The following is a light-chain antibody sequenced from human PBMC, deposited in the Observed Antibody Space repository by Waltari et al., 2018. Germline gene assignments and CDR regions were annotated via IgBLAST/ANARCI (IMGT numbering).Light chain of an antibody. J-gene: IGKJ1*01. V-gene: IGKV3-20*01. CDR2: GAS. Sequence: EIVLTQSPGTLSLSPGERATLSCRASQSVTSGYLDWYQQRPGQAPRLLMYGASRRATGIPDRISGSGSGTDFTLTISRLEPEDFAVYYCQQYGSSPGTFGQGTKVEIK. CDR3: QQYGSSPGT. CDR1: QSVTSGY.